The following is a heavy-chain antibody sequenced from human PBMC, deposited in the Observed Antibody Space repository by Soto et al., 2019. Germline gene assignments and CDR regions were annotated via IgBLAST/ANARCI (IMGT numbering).Heavy chain of an antibody. D-gene: IGHD6-19*01. Sequence: EVQLVESGGGLVQPGGSLRLSCVGSEFTFSNYEMNWVRQAPGKGLEWVSYISSDGRDIFYADSVKGRFTISRDNAKDSLHLQMNSLTGEDSAVYYCARGAALAGKLDLWGQGTLVTVSS. J-gene: IGHJ4*02. CDR1: EFTFSNYE. CDR2: ISSDGRDI. V-gene: IGHV3-48*03. CDR3: ARGAALAGKLDL.